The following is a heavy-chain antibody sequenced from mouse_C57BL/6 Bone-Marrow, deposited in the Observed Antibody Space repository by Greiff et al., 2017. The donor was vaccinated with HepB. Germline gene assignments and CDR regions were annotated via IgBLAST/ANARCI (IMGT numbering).Heavy chain of an antibody. D-gene: IGHD1-1*01. Sequence: VKLQQPGAELVRPGSSVKLSCKASGYTFTSYWMHWVKQRPIQGLEWIGNIDPSDSETHYNQKFKDKATLTVDKSSSTAYMQLSSLTSEDSAVYYCAQSTVVATRAWFAYWGQGTLVTVSA. V-gene: IGHV1-52*01. CDR3: AQSTVVATRAWFAY. CDR1: GYTFTSYW. J-gene: IGHJ3*01. CDR2: IDPSDSET.